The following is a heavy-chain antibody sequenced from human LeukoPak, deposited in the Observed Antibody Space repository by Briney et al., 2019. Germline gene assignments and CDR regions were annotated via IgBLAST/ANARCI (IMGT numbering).Heavy chain of an antibody. CDR2: IYYSGST. Sequence: SETLSLTCTVSGGSISSYYWSWIRQPPGKGLEWIGYIYYSGSTNYNPSLKSRVTISVDTSKNQFSLKLSSVTAADTAVYYCAREYCSGGSCYSGMSWFDPWGQGTLVTVSS. CDR3: AREYCSGGSCYSGMSWFDP. J-gene: IGHJ5*02. CDR1: GGSISSYY. V-gene: IGHV4-59*01. D-gene: IGHD2-15*01.